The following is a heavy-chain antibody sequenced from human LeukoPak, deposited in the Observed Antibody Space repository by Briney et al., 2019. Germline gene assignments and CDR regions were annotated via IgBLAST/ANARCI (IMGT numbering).Heavy chain of an antibody. J-gene: IGHJ4*02. D-gene: IGHD3-9*01. Sequence: ASVKVSCKASGGTFSSYAISWVRQAPGQGLEWMGRIIPILGIANYAQKFQGRVTITADKSTSTAYMELSSLRSEDTAVYYCARASIYYDILTGYYYDYWGQGTLVTVSS. CDR2: IIPILGIA. CDR3: ARASIYYDILTGYYYDY. V-gene: IGHV1-69*04. CDR1: GGTFSSYA.